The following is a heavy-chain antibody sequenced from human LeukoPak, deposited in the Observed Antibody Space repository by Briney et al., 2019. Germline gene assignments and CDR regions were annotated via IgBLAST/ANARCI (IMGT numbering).Heavy chain of an antibody. D-gene: IGHD6-19*01. CDR3: ARGIAVAKNAFDI. V-gene: IGHV3-21*01. Sequence: GGSLRLSCAASGFTFSSYAMSWVRQAPGKGLEWVSSISSSSSYIYYADSVKGRFTISRDNAKNSLYLQMNSLRAEDTAVYYCARGIAVAKNAFDIWGQGTMVTVSS. J-gene: IGHJ3*02. CDR1: GFTFSSYA. CDR2: ISSSSSYI.